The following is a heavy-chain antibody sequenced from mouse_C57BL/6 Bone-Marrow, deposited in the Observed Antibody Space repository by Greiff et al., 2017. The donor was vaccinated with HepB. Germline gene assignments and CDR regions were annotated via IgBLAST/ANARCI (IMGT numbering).Heavy chain of an antibody. CDR3: ERGKWDRDYFDD. CDR2: IYPGSGST. CDR1: GYTFTSYW. D-gene: IGHD3-3*01. V-gene: IGHV1-55*01. Sequence: VQLQQPGAELVKPGASVKMSCKASGYTFTSYWITWVKQRPGQGLEWIGDIYPGSGSTNYNEKFKSKATLTVDTSSSTAYMQLSSLTSEDSAVYYCERGKWDRDYFDDWGKGTTLTVSS. J-gene: IGHJ2*01.